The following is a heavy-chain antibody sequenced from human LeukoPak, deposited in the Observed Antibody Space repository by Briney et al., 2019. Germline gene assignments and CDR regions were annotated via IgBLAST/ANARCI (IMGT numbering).Heavy chain of an antibody. CDR2: IIPIFGTA. CDR3: ARGPSITIFGVVIAPGGYYYYMDV. J-gene: IGHJ6*03. Sequence: ASVKVSCKASGGTFSSYAISWVRQAPGQGLEWMGRIIPIFGTANYAQKFRGRVTITTDESTSTAYMELSSLRSEDTAVYYCARGPSITIFGVVIAPGGYYYYMDVWGKGTTVTVSS. CDR1: GGTFSSYA. V-gene: IGHV1-69*05. D-gene: IGHD3-3*01.